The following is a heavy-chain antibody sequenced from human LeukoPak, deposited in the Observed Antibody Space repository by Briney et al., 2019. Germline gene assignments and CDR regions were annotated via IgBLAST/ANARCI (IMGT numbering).Heavy chain of an antibody. CDR2: VNLQGST. J-gene: IGHJ4*02. CDR1: GGSITNTNY. CDR3: AREGGPYRPLDY. Sequence: PSGTLSLTCGVSGGSITNTNYWTRVRQPRGKGLEWIGEVNLQGSTNYNPSLMGRVAISVDTSENHISLQLTSVTAADTAVYYCAREGGPYRPLDYSGQGTLVTVSS. V-gene: IGHV4-4*02.